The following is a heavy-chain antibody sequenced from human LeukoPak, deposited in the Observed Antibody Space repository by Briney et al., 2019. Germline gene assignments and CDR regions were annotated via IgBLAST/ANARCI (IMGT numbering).Heavy chain of an antibody. J-gene: IGHJ4*02. CDR3: ARGVAGTPLTDY. CDR2: INPNSGGT. V-gene: IGHV1-2*02. D-gene: IGHD6-19*01. Sequence: GASVKVSCKSSGYTFTGYFVHWVRQAPGQGLAWMGWINPNSGGTNYAQKFQGRVTMTRDTSISIAYMELSRLRSDDTAVYYCARGVAGTPLTDYWGQGTLVTVSS. CDR1: GYTFTGYF.